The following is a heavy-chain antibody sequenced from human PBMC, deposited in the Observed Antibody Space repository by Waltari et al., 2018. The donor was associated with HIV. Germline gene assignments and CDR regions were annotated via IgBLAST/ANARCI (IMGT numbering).Heavy chain of an antibody. J-gene: IGHJ5*02. CDR3: AKGAHDCGDYFVLDP. V-gene: IGHV1-2*02. D-gene: IGHD4-17*01. Sequence: VQLVQSGGEVKKPGASVKVSCKASGYTFTGYYIHWVRQAPGQGLEWMGWINPNNGATDYAQKFQGRVTMTRDTSVRTAYMELSWLTSDDTAGYYCAKGAHDCGDYFVLDPWGQGSPVTVSA. CDR1: GYTFTGYY. CDR2: INPNNGAT.